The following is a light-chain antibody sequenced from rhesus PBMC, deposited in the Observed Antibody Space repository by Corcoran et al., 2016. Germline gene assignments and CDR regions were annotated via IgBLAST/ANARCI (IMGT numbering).Light chain of an antibody. Sequence: DIQMIQSPSSLSASVGDRVTITCRASQGISIWLAWYQQKPGNAPKLLFDKASTLQSGVPSRFTGTGSGTEFTLTISSLQPEDFATYYCQQHDSAPRTFGQGTKVEIK. CDR1: QGISIW. V-gene: IGKV1-21*01. CDR3: QQHDSAPRT. J-gene: IGKJ1*01. CDR2: KAS.